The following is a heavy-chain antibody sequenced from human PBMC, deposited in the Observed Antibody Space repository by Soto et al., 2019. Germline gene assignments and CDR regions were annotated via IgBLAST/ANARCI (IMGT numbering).Heavy chain of an antibody. Sequence: QVQLVQSGAEVKKPGASVKVSCKASGYTFTSYGISWVRQAPGQGLEGMGWISAYNGNTNYAQKLQGRVTMTTDTATSTAYMELRSLRSDDTAVYYCARDSPLLWFGELTYYYGMDVWGQGTTVTVSS. J-gene: IGHJ6*02. CDR1: GYTFTSYG. CDR3: ARDSPLLWFGELTYYYGMDV. D-gene: IGHD3-10*01. CDR2: ISAYNGNT. V-gene: IGHV1-18*01.